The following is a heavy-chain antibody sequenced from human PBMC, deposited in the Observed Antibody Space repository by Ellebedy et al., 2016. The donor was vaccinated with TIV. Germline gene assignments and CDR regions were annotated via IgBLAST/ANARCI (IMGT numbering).Heavy chain of an antibody. Sequence: GESLKISXAASGFNFSGYSMNWVRQAPGKGLEWMSFVTSSSNTVHYAASVRGRFTISRDNAKNSLYLQMTGLRDEDTAVYYCAKGRYCNVGSCSPRYMDVWGKGTTVIVSS. J-gene: IGHJ6*04. CDR1: GFNFSGYS. CDR3: AKGRYCNVGSCSPRYMDV. D-gene: IGHD2-15*01. CDR2: VTSSSNTV. V-gene: IGHV3-48*02.